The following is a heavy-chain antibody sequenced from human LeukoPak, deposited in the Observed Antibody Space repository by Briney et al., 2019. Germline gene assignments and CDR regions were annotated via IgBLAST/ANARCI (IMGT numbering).Heavy chain of an antibody. V-gene: IGHV1-69*13. CDR2: IIPIFGTA. J-gene: IGHJ5*02. D-gene: IGHD1-1*01. Sequence: SVKVSCKASGGTFSSYAISWVRQAPGQGLEWMGGIIPIFGTANYAQKFQGRVTITADESTSTAYMELSSLRSEDTAVYYCARGLLPNDNWFDLWGQGTLVTVSS. CDR3: ARGLLPNDNWFDL. CDR1: GGTFSSYA.